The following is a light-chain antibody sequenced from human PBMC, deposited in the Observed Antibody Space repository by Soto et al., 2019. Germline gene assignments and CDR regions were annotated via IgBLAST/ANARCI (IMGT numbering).Light chain of an antibody. CDR3: QQYRSSPPT. CDR2: GAS. CDR1: QSVSSN. J-gene: IGKJ4*01. V-gene: IGKV3-15*01. Sequence: EIVMTHSPATLSVSPWERATLSCRASQSVSSNLAWYQQKPGQAPRLLIYGASTRATGIPARFSGSGSGTEFTLTISRLEPEDFAVYYRQQYRSSPPTFGGGTKVDIK.